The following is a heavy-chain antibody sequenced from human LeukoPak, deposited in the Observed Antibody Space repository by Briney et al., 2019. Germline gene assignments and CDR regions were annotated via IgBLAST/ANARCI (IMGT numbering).Heavy chain of an antibody. CDR3: ARDLLLWFGELSGDSDY. CDR1: GFTFRSYG. J-gene: IGHJ4*02. CDR2: IRYDGRHK. Sequence: PGRTLRLSCAASGFTFRSYGMHWVRQAPAKGLEWVADIRYDGRHKYYADAVKDRFTIPRDNSKNTLHLQMNSLRAEDTAVYYCARDLLLWFGELSGDSDYWGQGTLVTVSS. D-gene: IGHD3-10*01. V-gene: IGHV3-33*01.